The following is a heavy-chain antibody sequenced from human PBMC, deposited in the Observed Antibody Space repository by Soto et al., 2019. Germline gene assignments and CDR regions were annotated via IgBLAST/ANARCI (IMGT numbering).Heavy chain of an antibody. D-gene: IGHD2-2*02. CDR1: GGSISSTSYY. V-gene: IGHV4-39*01. CDR3: ARHVHGYCSSPSCHTDY. Sequence: QLQLQESGPGLVKPSETLSLTCTVSGGSISSTSYYWGWVRQPPGKGLEWIGAIYTSGSTYYNPSLKSRITISVDTSKTQFSLKLSSVTATDTAVYYCARHVHGYCSSPSCHTDYWGQGTLVTVSS. CDR2: IYTSGST. J-gene: IGHJ4*02.